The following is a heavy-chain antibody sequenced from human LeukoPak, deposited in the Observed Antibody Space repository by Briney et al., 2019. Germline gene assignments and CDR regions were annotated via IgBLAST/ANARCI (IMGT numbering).Heavy chain of an antibody. CDR2: ISGSGGST. V-gene: IGHV3-23*01. CDR1: GFTFSSYA. Sequence: GSLRLSCAASGFTFSSYAMSWVRQAPGKGLEWVSAISGSGGSTYYADSVKGRFTISRDNAKNTLYLQMNSLRAEDTAVYYCASSIVVASYPFDYWGQGTLVTVSS. J-gene: IGHJ4*02. D-gene: IGHD2-21*01. CDR3: ASSIVVASYPFDY.